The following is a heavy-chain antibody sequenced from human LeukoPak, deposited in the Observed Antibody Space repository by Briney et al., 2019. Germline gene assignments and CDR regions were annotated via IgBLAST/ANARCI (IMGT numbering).Heavy chain of an antibody. CDR3: ARWGYSYGYNWFDP. V-gene: IGHV4-59*11. Sequence: SETLSLTCTVSGGAIRSHYWSWIRQPPGKGLEWIGYIYYSGSTNYNPSLKSRVTISVDTSKNQFSLKLSSVTAADTAVYYCARWGYSYGYNWFDPWGQGTLVTVSS. CDR2: IYYSGST. D-gene: IGHD5-18*01. CDR1: GGAIRSHY. J-gene: IGHJ5*02.